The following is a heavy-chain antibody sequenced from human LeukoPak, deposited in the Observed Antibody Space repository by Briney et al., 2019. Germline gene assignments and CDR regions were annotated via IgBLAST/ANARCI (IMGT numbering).Heavy chain of an antibody. CDR2: ISGSGGRI. V-gene: IGHV3-11*01. CDR1: GLTFSDSY. J-gene: IGHJ4*02. Sequence: PGGSLRLSCAASGLTFSDSYMSWIRLAPGKGLEWISYISGSGGRIYYADSVKGRFTISRDNAKKSLYLQMNSLRAEDTAVYYCARDARNFDYWGQGTLVTVSS. CDR3: ARDARNFDY.